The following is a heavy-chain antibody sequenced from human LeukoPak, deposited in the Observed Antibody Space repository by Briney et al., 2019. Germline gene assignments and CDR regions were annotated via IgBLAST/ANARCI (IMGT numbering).Heavy chain of an antibody. CDR2: ISDSGART. D-gene: IGHD6-25*01. CDR1: GFTFSSYA. V-gene: IGHV3-23*01. J-gene: IGHJ4*02. Sequence: GGSLRLSCAASGFTFSSYAMTWVRQAPGKGLEWVSTISDSGARTNYADSAKGRFTISRDNSMNTLYLQMNSLRADDTAVYYCASDYFLDYWGQGTLVTVSS. CDR3: ASDYFLDY.